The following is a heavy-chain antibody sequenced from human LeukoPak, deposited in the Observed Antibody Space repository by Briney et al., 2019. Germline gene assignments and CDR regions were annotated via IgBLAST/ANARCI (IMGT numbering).Heavy chain of an antibody. CDR1: GFSHSTSGMC. CDR2: IDWDDDK. CDR3: ARSSTVAYAYDI. V-gene: IGHV2-70*11. Sequence: SGPTLVNPTETLTLTCTFSGFSHSTSGMCVNWIRQPPGKALEWLARIDWDDDKYYSTSVKTRLTISKDTSKNQVVLTMNYMDPVDTTTYYRARSSTVAYAYDIWGQGTMVTVSS. D-gene: IGHD4-23*01. J-gene: IGHJ3*02.